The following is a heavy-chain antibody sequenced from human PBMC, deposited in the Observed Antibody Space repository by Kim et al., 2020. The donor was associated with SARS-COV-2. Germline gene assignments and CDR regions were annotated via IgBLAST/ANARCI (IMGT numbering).Heavy chain of an antibody. Sequence: GGSLRLSCAASGFTLTNNAMSWVRQPLGRGLEWVSTIRAGAETTYYANSVNGRFTISRDSSTHTLYLQLDSLRADDTAIYYCAKDRGGSGWPVFDLWGQGPLVTVTS. CDR1: GFTLTNNA. CDR3: AKDRGGSGWPVFDL. D-gene: IGHD6-19*01. V-gene: IGHV3-23*01. J-gene: IGHJ4*02. CDR2: IRAGAETT.